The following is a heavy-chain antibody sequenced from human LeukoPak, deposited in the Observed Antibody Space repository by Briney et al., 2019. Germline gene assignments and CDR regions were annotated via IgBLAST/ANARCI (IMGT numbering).Heavy chain of an antibody. V-gene: IGHV3-23*01. CDR3: AKRPIYGSGSYYSDY. D-gene: IGHD3-10*01. CDR2: ISGSGGST. J-gene: IGHJ4*02. CDR1: GFTFSSYA. Sequence: PGGSLRLSCAASGFTFSSYAMSWVRQAPGKGLEWVSAISGSGGSTYYADSVKGRFTIPRDNSKNTLYLQMNSLRAEDTAVYYCAKRPIYGSGSYYSDYWGQGTLVTVSS.